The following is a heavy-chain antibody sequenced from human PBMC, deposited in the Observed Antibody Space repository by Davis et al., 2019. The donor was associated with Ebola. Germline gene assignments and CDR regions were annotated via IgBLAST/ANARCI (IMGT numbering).Heavy chain of an antibody. Sequence: ASVKVSCKASGYTFTSYGISWVRQAPGQGLEWMGWISAYNGNTNYAQKLQGRVTMTRNTSISTAYMELSSLRSEDTAVYYCARGRSGSSGCCGWYFDLWGRGTLVTVSS. D-gene: IGHD6-19*01. V-gene: IGHV1-18*01. CDR2: ISAYNGNT. CDR1: GYTFTSYG. CDR3: ARGRSGSSGCCGWYFDL. J-gene: IGHJ2*01.